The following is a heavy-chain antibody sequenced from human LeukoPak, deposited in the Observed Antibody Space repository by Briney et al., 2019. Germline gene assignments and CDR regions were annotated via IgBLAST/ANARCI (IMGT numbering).Heavy chain of an antibody. J-gene: IGHJ5*02. Sequence: PSETLSLTCAVYGGSFSGYYWSWIRQPPGEGLEWIGEINHSGSTNYNPSLKSRVTISVDTSKNQFSLKLSSVTAADTAVYYCARGRDSSGYYFWFDPWGQGTLVTVSS. CDR2: INHSGST. D-gene: IGHD3-22*01. V-gene: IGHV4-34*01. CDR3: ARGRDSSGYYFWFDP. CDR1: GGSFSGYY.